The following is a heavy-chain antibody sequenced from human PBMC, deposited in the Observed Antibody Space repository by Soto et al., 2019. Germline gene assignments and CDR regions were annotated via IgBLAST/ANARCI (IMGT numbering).Heavy chain of an antibody. Sequence: ASVKVSCKASGYTFTGYYMHGVRQAPGQGLEWMGWINPNSGGTNYAQKFQGRVTMTRDTSISTAYMELSRLRSDDTAVYYCARVRVWGGYYPDGAFDTWGQGTMVTVSS. V-gene: IGHV1-2*02. J-gene: IGHJ3*02. D-gene: IGHD3-3*01. CDR3: ARVRVWGGYYPDGAFDT. CDR2: INPNSGGT. CDR1: GYTFTGYY.